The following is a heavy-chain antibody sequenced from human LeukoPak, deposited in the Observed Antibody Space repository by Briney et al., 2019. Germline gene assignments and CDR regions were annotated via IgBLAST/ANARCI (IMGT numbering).Heavy chain of an antibody. Sequence: GGSLRLSCAASGFTVSSNYMSWVRQAPGKGLEWVSVIYSGGSTYYADSVKGRFTISRDNSKNTLYLQMNSLRAEDTAVYYCARNPNPYQYYYDSSGYSPPFYFDYWGQGTLVTVSS. CDR1: GFTVSSNY. CDR3: ARNPNPYQYYYDSSGYSPPFYFDY. V-gene: IGHV3-66*01. D-gene: IGHD3-22*01. J-gene: IGHJ4*02. CDR2: IYSGGST.